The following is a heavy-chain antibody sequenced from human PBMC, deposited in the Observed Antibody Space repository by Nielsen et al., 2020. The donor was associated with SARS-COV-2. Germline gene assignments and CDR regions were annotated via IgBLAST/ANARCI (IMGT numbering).Heavy chain of an antibody. D-gene: IGHD4-11*01. V-gene: IGHV3-21*01. CDR2: ISSSSSYI. J-gene: IGHJ6*02. CDR1: GFTFSSYS. CDR3: ARGDYNLNYRFYGLDV. Sequence: GESLKISCAASGFTFSSYSMNWVRQAPGKGLEWVSSISSSSSYIYYADSVKGRFTISRDNAKNSLYLQMNSLRAEDTAGYYCARGDYNLNYRFYGLDVWGQGTTVTVSS.